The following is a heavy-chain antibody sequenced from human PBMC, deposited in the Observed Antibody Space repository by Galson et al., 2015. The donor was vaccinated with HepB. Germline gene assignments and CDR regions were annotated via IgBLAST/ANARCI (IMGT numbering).Heavy chain of an antibody. J-gene: IGHJ4*02. Sequence: QSGAEVKKPGESLRISCKGSGYIFTDYWITWVRQVPGKGLECMGRIDPSDSYTHYSPSFQGHVTFSADKSINTAYLQWNTLKASDTAMYYCARILEVAGSGFDSWGQGTLVTVSS. CDR1: GYIFTDYW. CDR3: ARILEVAGSGFDS. D-gene: IGHD6-19*01. CDR2: IDPSDSYT. V-gene: IGHV5-10-1*01.